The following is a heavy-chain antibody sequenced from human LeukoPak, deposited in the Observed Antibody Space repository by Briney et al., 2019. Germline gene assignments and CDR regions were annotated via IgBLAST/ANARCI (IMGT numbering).Heavy chain of an antibody. CDR3: AGDCGDIVVVPAAMAWFDP. CDR1: GYTFTSYG. D-gene: IGHD2-2*01. CDR2: IIPILGIA. V-gene: IGHV1-69*04. Sequence: SVKVSCKASGYTFTSYGISWVRQAPGQGLEWMGRIIPILGIANYAQKFQGRVTITADKSTSTAYMELSSLRSEDTAVYYCAGDCGDIVVVPAAMAWFDPWGQGTLVTVSS. J-gene: IGHJ5*02.